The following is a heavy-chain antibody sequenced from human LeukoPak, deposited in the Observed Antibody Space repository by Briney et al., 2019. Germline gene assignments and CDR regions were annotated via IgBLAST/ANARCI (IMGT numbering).Heavy chain of an antibody. Sequence: GGSLRLSCAASGFTFSSYGMHWVRQAPGKGLEWVAVISYDGSNKYYADSVKGRLTISRDNSKNTLYLQMNSLRAEDTAVYYCAKWDTYYDSSGYYFYWGQGTLVTVSS. V-gene: IGHV3-30*18. CDR3: AKWDTYYDSSGYYFY. J-gene: IGHJ4*02. CDR1: GFTFSSYG. D-gene: IGHD3-22*01. CDR2: ISYDGSNK.